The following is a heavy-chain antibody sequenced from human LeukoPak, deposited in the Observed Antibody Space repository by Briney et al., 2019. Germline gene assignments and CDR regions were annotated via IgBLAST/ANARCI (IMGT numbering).Heavy chain of an antibody. J-gene: IGHJ4*02. V-gene: IGHV3-23*01. Sequence: GGSLRLSCAASGFTFSSYAMSWVRQAPGKGLKWVSTINDNGAGTYYADSVKGRSTISRDNSKNTLYLQMNSLRAEDTAVYYCAKSALYDLWYYFDYWGQGTLVTVSS. CDR1: GFTFSSYA. CDR3: AKSALYDLWYYFDY. CDR2: INDNGAGT. D-gene: IGHD3-3*01.